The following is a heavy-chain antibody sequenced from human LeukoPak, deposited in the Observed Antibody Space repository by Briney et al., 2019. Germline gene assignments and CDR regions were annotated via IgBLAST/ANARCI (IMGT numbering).Heavy chain of an antibody. CDR2: IYYTGST. CDR3: ARHVNHYGSGRYFDY. CDR1: GGSISSSSYY. V-gene: IGHV4-39*01. J-gene: IGHJ4*02. D-gene: IGHD3-10*01. Sequence: SETLSLTCTVSGGSISSSSYYWGWIRQPPGKGLEWIGSIYYTGSTYYNPSLKSRVTISVDTSKNQFSLKLSSVTAADTAVYYCARHVNHYGSGRYFDYWGQGTLVTVSS.